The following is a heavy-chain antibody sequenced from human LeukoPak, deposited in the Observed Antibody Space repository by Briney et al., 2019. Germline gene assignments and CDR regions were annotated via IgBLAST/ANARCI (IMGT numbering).Heavy chain of an antibody. CDR1: GCTFSSYA. D-gene: IGHD7-27*01. CDR3: AKTLTGGSSFDY. J-gene: IGHJ4*02. Sequence: GGSLRLSCAASGCTFSSYAMSWVRQAPGKGLEWVSCISGSRTYYADSVKGRFTISRDNSRNTLYLQMNSLRAEDTAIYYCAKTLTGGSSFDYWGQGTLVTVSS. V-gene: IGHV3-23*01. CDR2: ISGSRT.